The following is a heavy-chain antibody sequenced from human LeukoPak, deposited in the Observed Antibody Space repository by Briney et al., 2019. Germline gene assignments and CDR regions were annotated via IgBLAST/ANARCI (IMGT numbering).Heavy chain of an antibody. Sequence: GGSLRLSCAVSGFTFSSAWVNWVRQAPGKGLEWVGRIKSKIEGGTIDYAAPVKGRFTISRDDSQHMLYLQMNSLRAEDTAVYYCAKDLNLNTVDTAIIDYWGQGTLVTVSS. CDR3: AKDLNLNTVDTAIIDY. CDR1: GFTFSSAW. V-gene: IGHV3-15*01. D-gene: IGHD5-18*01. CDR2: IKSKIEGGTI. J-gene: IGHJ4*02.